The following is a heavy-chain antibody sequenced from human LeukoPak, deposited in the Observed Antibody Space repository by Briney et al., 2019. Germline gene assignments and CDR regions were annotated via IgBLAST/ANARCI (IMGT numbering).Heavy chain of an antibody. Sequence: GGSLRLSCAASGFTFDDYAMPWVRQAPGKGLEWVSGISWNSGSIGYADSVKGRFTISRDNAKNSLYLQMNSLRAEDTALYYCAKARGRYYFDYWGQGTLVTVSS. V-gene: IGHV3-9*01. CDR1: GFTFDDYA. CDR2: ISWNSGSI. D-gene: IGHD1-14*01. J-gene: IGHJ4*02. CDR3: AKARGRYYFDY.